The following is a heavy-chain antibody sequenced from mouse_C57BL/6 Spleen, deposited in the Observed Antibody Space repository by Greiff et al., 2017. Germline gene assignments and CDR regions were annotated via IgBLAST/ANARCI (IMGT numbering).Heavy chain of an antibody. J-gene: IGHJ4*01. V-gene: IGHV14-4*01. D-gene: IGHD2-2*01. CDR3: TPYGSYYAMDY. CDR1: GFNIKDDY. CDR2: IDPENGDT. Sequence: VQLQQSGAELVRPGASVKLSCTASGFNIKDDYMHWVKQRPEQGLEWIGWIDPENGDTEYASKFQGKATITADTSSNTAYLQLSSLTSEDTAVYYGTPYGSYYAMDYWGQGTSVTVSS.